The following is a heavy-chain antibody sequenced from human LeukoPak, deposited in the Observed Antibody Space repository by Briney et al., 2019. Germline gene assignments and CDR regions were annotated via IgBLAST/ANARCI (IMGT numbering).Heavy chain of an antibody. CDR3: ARDYSWGVAYFDY. CDR2: VYHSVST. V-gene: IGHV4-39*07. CDR1: GDSITKDSYY. Sequence: SETLSLTCNVSGDSITKDSYYWAWIRQPPGKGLEWIGSVYHSVSTYKNPSLKRRVFMSIDTSKNQFSLNLTSVTAADTAVYYCARDYSWGVAYFDYWGQGALVTVSS. J-gene: IGHJ4*02. D-gene: IGHD3-16*01.